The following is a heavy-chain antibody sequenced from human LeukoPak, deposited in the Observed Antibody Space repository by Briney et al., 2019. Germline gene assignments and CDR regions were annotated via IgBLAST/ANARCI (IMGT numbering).Heavy chain of an antibody. Sequence: GGSLRLSCAASGFTFSSYAMSWVRQAPGKGLEWVSAISGSGGSTYYADSVKGRFTIPRDNSKNTLYLQMNSLRAEDTAVYYCAKHYYDSRGHYYGMDVWGPGTTVTVSS. CDR1: GFTFSSYA. CDR3: AKHYYDSRGHYYGMDV. CDR2: ISGSGGST. V-gene: IGHV3-23*01. D-gene: IGHD3-22*01. J-gene: IGHJ6*02.